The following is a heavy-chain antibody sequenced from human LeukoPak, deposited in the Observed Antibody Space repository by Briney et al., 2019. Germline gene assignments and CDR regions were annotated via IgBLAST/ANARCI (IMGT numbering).Heavy chain of an antibody. D-gene: IGHD2-2*01. J-gene: IGHJ4*02. CDR3: AADCSSTSCPHFFDY. CDR1: GFTFSSYA. CDR2: ISGSGGST. Sequence: GGSLRLSCAASGFTFSSYAMSWVRQAPGKGLEWVSAISGSGGSTYYADSVKGRFTISRDNAKNSLYLQMNSLRVEDTAVYYCAADCSSTSCPHFFDYWGQGTLVTVSS. V-gene: IGHV3-23*01.